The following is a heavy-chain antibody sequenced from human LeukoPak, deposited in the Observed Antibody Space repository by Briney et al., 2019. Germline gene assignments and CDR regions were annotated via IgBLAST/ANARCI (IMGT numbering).Heavy chain of an antibody. CDR2: IYYSGST. CDR3: AREAYSSGWYLDY. D-gene: IGHD6-19*01. V-gene: IGHV4-59*01. CDR1: GGPISSYY. J-gene: IGHJ4*02. Sequence: SETLSLTCTVSGGPISSYYWSWIRQPPGKRLEWIGYIYYSGSTNHNPSLKSRVTISVDTSKNQFSLKLSSVTAADTAVYYCAREAYSSGWYLDYWGPGTLVTVSS.